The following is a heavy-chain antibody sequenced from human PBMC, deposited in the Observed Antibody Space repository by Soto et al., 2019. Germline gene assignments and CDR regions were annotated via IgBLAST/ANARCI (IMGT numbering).Heavy chain of an antibody. Sequence: QPGGSLRLSCAASGFAFSNYALSWVRQAPGKGLEWVSAISTSGASTYYADSVKGRFTISRDNSKNTLYLQMNSLRAEDTAVYYCAKGDDIYCSGGSCYGAFDYWGQGTLVTVSS. V-gene: IGHV3-23*01. CDR2: ISTSGAST. D-gene: IGHD2-15*01. CDR3: AKGDDIYCSGGSCYGAFDY. CDR1: GFAFSNYA. J-gene: IGHJ4*02.